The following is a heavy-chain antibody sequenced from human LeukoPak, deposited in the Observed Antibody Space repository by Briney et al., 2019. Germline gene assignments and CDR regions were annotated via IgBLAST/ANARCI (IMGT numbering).Heavy chain of an antibody. CDR2: IYYSGST. CDR1: GGSISNYN. V-gene: IGHV4-59*08. Sequence: SETLSLTCTVSGGSISNYNWSWIRQPPGKGLEWIGYIYYSGSTNYNPSLKSRVTISVDTSRNQFSLKLSSVTAADTAVYYCARHGGRDCSSTSCYAWFAPWGQGTLVTVSS. J-gene: IGHJ5*02. D-gene: IGHD2-2*01. CDR3: ARHGGRDCSSTSCYAWFAP.